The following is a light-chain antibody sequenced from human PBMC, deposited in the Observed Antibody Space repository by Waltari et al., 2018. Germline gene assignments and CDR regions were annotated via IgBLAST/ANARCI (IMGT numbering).Light chain of an antibody. Sequence: DIAMTQSPLSLPVILGQPASSSCRSSPSLLPSYGNTYLNWFHQRPGQSPTRLIYKVSNRDSGVPDRFSGSGSGTDFTLKISRVEAEDVGVYYCMQGSQAPTFGQGTRLEIK. CDR2: KVS. CDR1: PSLLPSYGNTY. CDR3: MQGSQAPT. V-gene: IGKV2-30*02. J-gene: IGKJ5*01.